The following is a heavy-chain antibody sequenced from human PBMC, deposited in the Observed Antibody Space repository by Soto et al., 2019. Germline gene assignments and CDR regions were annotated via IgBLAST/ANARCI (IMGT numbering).Heavy chain of an antibody. V-gene: IGHV3-23*01. CDR1: GFTFSNYA. J-gene: IGHJ6*04. D-gene: IGHD3-3*01. CDR2: FSGSGGST. CDR3: ARDWTGDTCPCLDV. Sequence: EVQLLESGGGLVQPGGSLRLSCAAAGFTFSNYALPWVRQSPGKGLEWVSTFSGSGGSTYYADSVRGRFTISRDNSKNNLLLQMNSRRVEDTAIYYCARDWTGDTCPCLDVWGKGTTVSVSS.